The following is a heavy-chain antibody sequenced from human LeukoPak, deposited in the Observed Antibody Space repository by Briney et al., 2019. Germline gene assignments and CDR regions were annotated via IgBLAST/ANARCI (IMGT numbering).Heavy chain of an antibody. Sequence: KPSETLSLTCAVSGYSISSGYYWGWIRQPPGKGLEWIGSIYHSESTYYNPSLKSRVTISVDTFKNQFSLKLSSVTAADTAVYYCARGVYYYDSSGYYYGLYYFDYWGQGTLVTVSS. CDR3: ARGVYYYDSSGYYYGLYYFDY. CDR2: IYHSEST. J-gene: IGHJ4*02. V-gene: IGHV4-38-2*01. CDR1: GYSISSGYY. D-gene: IGHD3-22*01.